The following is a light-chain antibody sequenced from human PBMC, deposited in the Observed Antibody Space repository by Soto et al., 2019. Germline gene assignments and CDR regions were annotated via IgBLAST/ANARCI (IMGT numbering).Light chain of an antibody. CDR2: DAS. V-gene: IGKV3-15*01. CDR1: QSVNSN. J-gene: IGKJ4*01. Sequence: DIVMTQSPATLSVSPGERHTLSYRASQSVNSNLAWYQQKPGQAPRLLIYDASTRATGIPARFSGSGSGTEFTLTISSLQSEDFAVYYCQQYHNWLTFGGGTKVEIK. CDR3: QQYHNWLT.